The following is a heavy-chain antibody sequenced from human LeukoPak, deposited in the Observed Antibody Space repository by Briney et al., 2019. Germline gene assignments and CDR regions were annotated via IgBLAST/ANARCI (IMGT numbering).Heavy chain of an antibody. CDR2: IYHSGST. D-gene: IGHD1-26*01. CDR1: GYSISSGYY. CDR3: ARDAREEWDHFDY. J-gene: IGHJ4*02. Sequence: SETLSLTCTVSGYSISSGYYWGWIRQPPGKGLEWIGSIYHSGSTYYNPSLKSRVTISVDTSKNQFSLKLSSVTAADTAVYYCARDAREEWDHFDYWGQGTLVTVSS. V-gene: IGHV4-38-2*02.